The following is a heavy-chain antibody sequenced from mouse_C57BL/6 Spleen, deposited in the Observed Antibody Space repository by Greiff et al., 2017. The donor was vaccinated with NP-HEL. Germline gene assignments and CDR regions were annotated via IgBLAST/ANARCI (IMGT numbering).Heavy chain of an antibody. CDR3: VQGIYAMDY. CDR1: GFSFNTYA. V-gene: IGHV10-1*01. CDR2: IRSKSNNYAT. J-gene: IGHJ4*01. Sequence: EVKLMESGGGLVQPKGSLKLSCAASGFSFNTYAMNWVRQAPGKGLEWVARIRSKSNNYATYYADSVKARFTISRDDSESMLYLQMNNVKTDDTAMYYCVQGIYAMDYWGQGTSVTVAS.